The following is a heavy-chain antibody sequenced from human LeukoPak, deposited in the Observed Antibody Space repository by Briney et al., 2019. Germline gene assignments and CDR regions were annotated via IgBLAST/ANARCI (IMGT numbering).Heavy chain of an antibody. CDR2: ITGDGSDI. V-gene: IGHV3-74*01. J-gene: IGHJ5*02. D-gene: IGHD4-17*01. CDR1: GFTLNKYW. CDR3: ARDAYTTTSNWLDP. Sequence: PGGSLRLSCEASGFTLNKYWMHWVRHAPGKGLVWVSRITGDGSDIAYADSVRGRFTVSRDDAKNILFLQMTSLRDEDTAIYYCARDAYTTTSNWLDPWGQGTLVTVSS.